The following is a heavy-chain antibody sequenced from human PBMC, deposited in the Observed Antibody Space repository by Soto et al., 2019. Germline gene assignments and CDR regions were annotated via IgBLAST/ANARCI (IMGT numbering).Heavy chain of an antibody. J-gene: IGHJ4*02. D-gene: IGHD3-22*01. CDR3: AKEYDSSSYYPDY. CDR2: ISGSGGST. CDR1: GFTFSSYA. V-gene: IGHV3-23*01. Sequence: AQLLESGGGLVQPGGSLRLSCAASGFTFSSYAMTWVRQAPGKGLEWVAVISGSGGSTYFADSVKGRFTISRDNSKNTLYLQMSSLRAEDTAVYYCAKEYDSSSYYPDYWGQGTLVSVSS.